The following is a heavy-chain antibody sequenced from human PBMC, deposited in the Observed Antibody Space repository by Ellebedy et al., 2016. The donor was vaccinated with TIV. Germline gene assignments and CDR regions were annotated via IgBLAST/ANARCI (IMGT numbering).Heavy chain of an antibody. CDR3: ARGDNYYYDSSGYYYNY. Sequence: ASVKVSCKASGYTFTSYFLYWVRQAPGQGLEWMGIINPGSGNSNYAQKFQGRVTMTRDTSTRTVYMELSSLRSEDTAVYYCARGDNYYYDSSGYYYNYWGQGTLVTVSS. V-gene: IGHV1-46*01. CDR1: GYTFTSYF. CDR2: INPGSGNS. D-gene: IGHD3-22*01. J-gene: IGHJ4*02.